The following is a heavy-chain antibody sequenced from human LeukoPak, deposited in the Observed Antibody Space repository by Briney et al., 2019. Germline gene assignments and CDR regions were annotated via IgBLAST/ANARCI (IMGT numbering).Heavy chain of an antibody. V-gene: IGHV1-2*06. J-gene: IGHJ6*03. CDR3: ARGMLTVTTHSYYYYYMDV. D-gene: IGHD4-17*01. CDR1: GYTFTGYY. CDR2: INPNSGGT. Sequence: ASVKVSCKASGYTFTGYYMHWVRQAPGQGLEWMGRINPNSGGTNYAQKFQGRVTMTRDTSISTAYMELSRLRSDDTAVYYCARGMLTVTTHSYYYYYMDVWGKGTTVTVSS.